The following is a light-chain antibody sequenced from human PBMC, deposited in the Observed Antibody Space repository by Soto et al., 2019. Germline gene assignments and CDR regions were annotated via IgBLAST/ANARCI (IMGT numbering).Light chain of an antibody. CDR1: QTIRGW. V-gene: IGKV1-5*03. CDR2: KAS. CDR3: QQYNTFPLT. J-gene: IGKJ3*01. Sequence: DIQMTQSPSTLSASVRDRVTITCRASQTIRGWLAWYQQKPGKAPKLLIYKASGLQSGVPSRFSGSASGTEFTLTISSLQPDDFATYYCQQYNTFPLTFGRGTKVDVK.